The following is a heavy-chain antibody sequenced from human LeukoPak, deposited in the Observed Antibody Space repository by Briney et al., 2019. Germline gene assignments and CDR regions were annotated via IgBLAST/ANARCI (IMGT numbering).Heavy chain of an antibody. CDR3: ARDIPDYYDSSGSNFDY. D-gene: IGHD3-22*01. CDR1: GFTFSSYW. V-gene: IGHV3-7*01. Sequence: GGSLRLSSAASGFTFSSYWMSWVRQAPGKGLEWVANIKQDGSEKYYVDSVKGRFTISRDNAKNSLYLQMNSLRAEDTAVYYCARDIPDYYDSSGSNFDYWGQGTLVTVSS. J-gene: IGHJ4*02. CDR2: IKQDGSEK.